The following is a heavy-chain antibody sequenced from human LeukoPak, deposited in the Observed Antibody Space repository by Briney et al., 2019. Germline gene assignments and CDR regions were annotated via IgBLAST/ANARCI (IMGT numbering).Heavy chain of an antibody. V-gene: IGHV3-30*03. CDR2: ISYEGSNK. Sequence: PGRSLRLSCGASGFTFSSYGMHWVRQAPGKGLEWVAVISYEGSNKYYADSVKGRFTISRDNSKKTLYLQLSSLRAEDTAVYYCARDQDYGLDYWGQGTLVTVSS. CDR1: GFTFSSYG. CDR3: ARDQDYGLDY. J-gene: IGHJ4*02. D-gene: IGHD4-17*01.